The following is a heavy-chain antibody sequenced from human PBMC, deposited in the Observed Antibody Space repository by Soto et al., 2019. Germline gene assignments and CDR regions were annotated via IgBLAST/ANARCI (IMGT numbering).Heavy chain of an antibody. Sequence: GESLKISCKGSGYTFTSYWIGWVRQMPGQGLEWMGFIYPGDSDTRYSPSFQGQVTISADKSIGTAYLQWSSLKASDTAIYYCVRLSGCSNGVCYRFDYWSQGILVTVSS. V-gene: IGHV5-51*01. CDR2: IYPGDSDT. D-gene: IGHD2-8*01. CDR1: GYTFTSYW. CDR3: VRLSGCSNGVCYRFDY. J-gene: IGHJ4*02.